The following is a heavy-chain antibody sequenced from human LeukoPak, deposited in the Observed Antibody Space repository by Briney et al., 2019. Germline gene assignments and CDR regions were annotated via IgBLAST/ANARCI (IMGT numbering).Heavy chain of an antibody. D-gene: IGHD3-10*01. Sequence: PSETLSLTYTVSGGSISSSSYYWGWIRQPPGMGLEWIGSIYYSGSTYYNPSLKSRVTISVDTSKNQFSLKLSSVTAADTAVYYCARHVYGVTMVRGSGFDPWGQGTLVTVSS. CDR1: GGSISSSSYY. CDR2: IYYSGST. J-gene: IGHJ5*02. CDR3: ARHVYGVTMVRGSGFDP. V-gene: IGHV4-39*01.